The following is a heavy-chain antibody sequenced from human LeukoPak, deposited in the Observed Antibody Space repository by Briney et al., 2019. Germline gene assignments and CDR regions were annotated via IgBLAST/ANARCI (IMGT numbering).Heavy chain of an antibody. CDR3: AGRHSSSWFFDN. Sequence: PGGSLRLSCAASGFTFSSYSMNWVRQAPGKGLEWVSYISSSSTTIYYADSVKGRFTISRDNAKNSLYLQMNSLGAEDTAVYYCAGRHSSSWFFDNWGQGTLVTVSS. J-gene: IGHJ4*02. D-gene: IGHD6-13*01. CDR1: GFTFSSYS. V-gene: IGHV3-48*01. CDR2: ISSSSTTI.